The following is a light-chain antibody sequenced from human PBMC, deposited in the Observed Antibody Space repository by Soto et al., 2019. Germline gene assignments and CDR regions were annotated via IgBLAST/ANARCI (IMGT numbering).Light chain of an antibody. J-gene: IGLJ3*02. CDR1: SSDVGGYNY. Sequence: QSALTQPPSASGSPGQSVTISCTGTSSDVGGYNYVSWYQQHPGKAPKLMIYEVTNRPSGVSDRFSGSKSGSTASLNISGLQADDEADYYCSSYTSSSALGVFGGGTKVTVL. CDR3: SSYTSSSALGV. V-gene: IGLV2-14*01. CDR2: EVT.